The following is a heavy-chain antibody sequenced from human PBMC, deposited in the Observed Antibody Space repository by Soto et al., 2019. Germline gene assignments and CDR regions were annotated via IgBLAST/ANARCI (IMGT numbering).Heavy chain of an antibody. CDR1: GYTFTGYY. CDR3: ARDLAIRTPYYGMDV. J-gene: IGHJ6*02. D-gene: IGHD3-3*01. Sequence: QVQLVQSGPEVKKPGASVKVSCKASGYTFTGYYKHWVRQAPGQGLEWMGWINPNSGGTNYAQKFQGWVTMTRDTSISTAYRELSRLRSDDTAVYYCARDLAIRTPYYGMDVWGQGTTVTVSS. CDR2: INPNSGGT. V-gene: IGHV1-2*04.